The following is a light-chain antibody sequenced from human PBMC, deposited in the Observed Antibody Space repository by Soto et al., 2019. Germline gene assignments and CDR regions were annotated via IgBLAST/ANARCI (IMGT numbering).Light chain of an antibody. CDR3: QQSSNGFT. CDR2: DAS. CDR1: QSVSSY. J-gene: IGKJ3*01. Sequence: EIVLTQSPATLSLSPGERATLSCRASQSVSSYLAWYQQKPGQAPRLLIYDASNRATGIPARFSGSGSGTYFSLTISSLEPEDFAVYYCQQSSNGFTCGPGTKVDIK. V-gene: IGKV3-11*01.